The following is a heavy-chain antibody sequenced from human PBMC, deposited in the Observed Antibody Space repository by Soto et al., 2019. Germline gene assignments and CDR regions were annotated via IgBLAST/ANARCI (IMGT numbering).Heavy chain of an antibody. CDR3: ATAAGIAVAGPDYYYYGMDV. V-gene: IGHV1-69*13. J-gene: IGHJ6*02. D-gene: IGHD6-19*01. Sequence: SVKVSCKASGGTFSSYAISWVRQAPGQGLEWMGGIIPIFGTANYAQKFQGRVTITADESTSTAYMELSSLRSEDTAVYYCATAAGIAVAGPDYYYYGMDVWGQGTTVTVSS. CDR2: IIPIFGTA. CDR1: GGTFSSYA.